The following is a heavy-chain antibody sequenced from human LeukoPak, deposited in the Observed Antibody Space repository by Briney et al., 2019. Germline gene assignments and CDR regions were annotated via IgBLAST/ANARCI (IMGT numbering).Heavy chain of an antibody. CDR3: AREQYIAAAHEFDY. J-gene: IGHJ4*02. V-gene: IGHV1-69*04. CDR2: IIPILGIA. Sequence: SVKVSCKASGGTFSSYAISWVRQAPGQGLEWMGRIIPILGIANYAQKFQGRVTITADKSTSTAYVELSSLRSEDTAVYYCAREQYIAAAHEFDYWGQGTLVTVSS. D-gene: IGHD6-13*01. CDR1: GGTFSSYA.